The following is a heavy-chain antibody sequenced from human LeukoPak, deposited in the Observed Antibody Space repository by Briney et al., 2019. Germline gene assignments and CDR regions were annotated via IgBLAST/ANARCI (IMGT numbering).Heavy chain of an antibody. CDR2: IDPSDSYT. Sequence: GESLRISCKASGYSFIGSWCSWVRRVPGKGLEWMGRIDPSDSYTTYSPSFQGHVTISADKSITTAYLQWSGLKASDSAMYYCARFKRIQLWHFDYWGQGTLVTVSS. D-gene: IGHD5-18*01. CDR1: GYSFIGSW. J-gene: IGHJ4*02. V-gene: IGHV5-10-1*01. CDR3: ARFKRIQLWHFDY.